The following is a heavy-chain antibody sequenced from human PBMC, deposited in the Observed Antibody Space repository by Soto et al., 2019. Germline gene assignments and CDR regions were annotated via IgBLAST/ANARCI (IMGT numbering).Heavy chain of an antibody. Sequence: QVQIEQSGGEVRKPGASVKVSCKPSGYSFTDYGITWVRQAPGKGPEWMGWISCHNGNTSHAQKFQDRVTMSTETSKNTAYMELRSLRSDDTAVYYCTRGPRCNSGWYRDWFDPWGQGTLVTVSS. D-gene: IGHD6-19*01. CDR1: GYSFTDYG. CDR2: ISCHNGNT. V-gene: IGHV1-18*01. J-gene: IGHJ5*02. CDR3: TRGPRCNSGWYRDWFDP.